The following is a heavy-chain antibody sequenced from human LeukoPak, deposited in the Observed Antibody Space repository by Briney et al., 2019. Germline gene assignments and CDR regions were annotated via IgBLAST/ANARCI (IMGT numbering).Heavy chain of an antibody. V-gene: IGHV3-9*03. Sequence: AGGSLRLSCAASGFTLSSYTMKWVRQAPGKGLEWVSGISWNSGSIGYADSVKGRFTISRDNAKNSLYLQMNSLRAEDMALYYCAKDISAYYYYYMDVWGKGTTVTISS. CDR3: AKDISAYYYYYMDV. J-gene: IGHJ6*03. CDR2: ISWNSGSI. CDR1: GFTLSSYT.